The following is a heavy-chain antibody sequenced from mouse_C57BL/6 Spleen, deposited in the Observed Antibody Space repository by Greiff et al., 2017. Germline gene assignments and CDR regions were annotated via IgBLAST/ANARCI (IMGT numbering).Heavy chain of an antibody. V-gene: IGHV1-85*01. CDR2: IYPRDGST. J-gene: IGHJ3*01. D-gene: IGHD3-1*01. CDR1: GYTFTSYD. CDR3: AGREAGCWFDY. Sequence: QVQLQQSGPELVKPGASVKLSCKASGYTFTSYDMHWVKQRPGQGLEWIGWIYPRDGSTKYNEKFKGKATLTVDTSSSTAYMEHHSLTSEDSAVYFGAGREAGCWFDYWGQGTLVTVSA.